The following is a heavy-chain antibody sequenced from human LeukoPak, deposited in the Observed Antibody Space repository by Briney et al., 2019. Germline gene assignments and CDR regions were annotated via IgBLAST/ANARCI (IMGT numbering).Heavy chain of an antibody. V-gene: IGHV4-59*08. CDR2: IYYSGST. J-gene: IGHJ4*02. Sequence: SETLSLTCTVSGGSISSYYWSWIRQPPGKGLEWIGYIYYSGSTNYNPSLKSRVTISVDTSKNQFSLKLSSVTAADTAVYYCARLRFDYDILTGYIDYWGQGTLVTVSS. D-gene: IGHD3-9*01. CDR1: GGSISSYY. CDR3: ARLRFDYDILTGYIDY.